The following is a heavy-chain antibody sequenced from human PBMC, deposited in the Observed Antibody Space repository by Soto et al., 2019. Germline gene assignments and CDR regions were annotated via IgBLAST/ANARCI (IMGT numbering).Heavy chain of an antibody. Sequence: QMQLQASGPGLVKPSETLSLTCTVSGGSIRSYFWSWIRQAPGKKLEWLGYVYPNGNTNYNPSLRSGLTLSVDTSNNRLSLNLKSVTAADAAVYYCAVPGPAGLWGRGTLVTVAS. CDR1: GGSIRSYF. CDR3: AVPGPAGL. CDR2: VYPNGNT. J-gene: IGHJ2*01. D-gene: IGHD7-27*01. V-gene: IGHV4-59*01.